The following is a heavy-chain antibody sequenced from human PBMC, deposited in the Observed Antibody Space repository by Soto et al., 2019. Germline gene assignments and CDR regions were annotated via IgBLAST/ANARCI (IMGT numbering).Heavy chain of an antibody. CDR3: ARRQSSSWYGL. Sequence: SETLSLTCTVYGGSISSGDYYWSWIRQPPGKGLEWIGSIYYSGSTYYNPSLKSRVTISVDTSKNQFSLKLSSVTAADTAVYYCARRQSSSWYGLWGQGSLVTVSS. CDR1: GGSISSGDYY. J-gene: IGHJ4*02. D-gene: IGHD6-13*01. CDR2: IYYSGST. V-gene: IGHV4-30-4*01.